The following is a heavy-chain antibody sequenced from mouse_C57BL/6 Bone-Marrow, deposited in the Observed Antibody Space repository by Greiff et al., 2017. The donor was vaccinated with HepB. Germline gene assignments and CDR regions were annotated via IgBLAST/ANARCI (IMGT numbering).Heavy chain of an antibody. D-gene: IGHD1-1*01. J-gene: IGHJ3*01. V-gene: IGHV1-55*01. CDR2: IYPGSGST. CDR1: GYTFTSYW. Sequence: QVQLQQPGAELVKPGASVKMSCKASGYTFTSYWITWVKQRPGQGLEWIGDIYPGSGSTNYNEKFKSKATLTVDTSSSTAYMQLSSLTSEDSAVYYCARGYYGSSRFANWGQGTLVTVSA. CDR3: ARGYYGSSRFAN.